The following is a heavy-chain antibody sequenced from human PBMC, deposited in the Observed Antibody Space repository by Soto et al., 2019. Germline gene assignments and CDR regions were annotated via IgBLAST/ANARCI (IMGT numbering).Heavy chain of an antibody. Sequence: ASVKVSCKASGYTFTSYDINWVRQATGQGLEWMGWMNPNTGNTGYAQKFQGRVTMTRNTSISTAYMELSSLRSEDTAVYYCATSVGIAPTGEDGMDVWGQGTSVTVSS. CDR3: ATSVGIAPTGEDGMDV. V-gene: IGHV1-8*01. CDR2: MNPNTGNT. J-gene: IGHJ6*02. D-gene: IGHD2-8*02. CDR1: GYTFTSYD.